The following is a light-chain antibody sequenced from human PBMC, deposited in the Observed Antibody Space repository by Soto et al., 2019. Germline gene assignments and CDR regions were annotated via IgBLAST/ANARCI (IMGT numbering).Light chain of an antibody. Sequence: DIQLTQSPSFLSASIGDRVTITCRASQGISSFLAWYQQEPGKAPKLLFYAATNLQSGVPSRFSGSESGTEFTLTLSSLQPEDFATYCCKQLHSYPFTFGPSTTVDSK. J-gene: IGKJ3*01. V-gene: IGKV1-9*01. CDR3: KQLHSYPFT. CDR1: QGISSF. CDR2: AAT.